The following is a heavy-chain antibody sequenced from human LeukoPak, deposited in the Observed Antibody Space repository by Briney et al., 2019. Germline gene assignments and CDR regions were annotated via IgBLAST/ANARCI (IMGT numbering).Heavy chain of an antibody. V-gene: IGHV4-61*01. Sequence: SDTLSLTCTVSGGSVSSGSYYWSWIRQPPGKGLEWIGYIYYSGSTNYNPSLKSRVTISVDTSKNQFSLKLSSVTAADTAVYYCARVDSSGYYRYYFDYWGQGTLVTVSS. CDR1: GGSVSSGSYY. D-gene: IGHD3-22*01. CDR3: ARVDSSGYYRYYFDY. J-gene: IGHJ4*02. CDR2: IYYSGST.